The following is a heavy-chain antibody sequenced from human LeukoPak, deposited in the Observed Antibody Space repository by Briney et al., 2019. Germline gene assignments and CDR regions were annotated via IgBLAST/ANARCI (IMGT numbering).Heavy chain of an antibody. D-gene: IGHD3-22*01. J-gene: IGHJ4*02. V-gene: IGHV1-46*01. CDR1: GYTFTSYY. CDR3: ARGTGEGGSSGYYYGKPEDPAEYYFDY. Sequence: GASVKVSCKASGYTFTSYYMHWVRQAPGQGLEWMGIINPSGGRTSYAQKFQGRVTMTRDMSTSTVYMELSSLRSEDTAVYYCARGTGEGGSSGYYYGKPEDPAEYYFDYWGQGTLVTVSS. CDR2: INPSGGRT.